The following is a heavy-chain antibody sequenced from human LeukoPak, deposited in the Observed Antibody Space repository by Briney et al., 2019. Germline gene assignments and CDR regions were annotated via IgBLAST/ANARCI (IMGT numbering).Heavy chain of an antibody. D-gene: IGHD5-24*01. V-gene: IGHV4-59*01. CDR3: ARAAAGGGYNSDY. CDR1: GGSISGYY. Sequence: SEALSLTCTVSGGSISGYYWSWIRQPPGKGLEWIGYIYYSGTTNYIPSLKSRVTISVDTSKNQFSLKLSSVTAADTAVYYCARAAAGGGYNSDYWGQGTLVTVSS. CDR2: IYYSGTT. J-gene: IGHJ4*02.